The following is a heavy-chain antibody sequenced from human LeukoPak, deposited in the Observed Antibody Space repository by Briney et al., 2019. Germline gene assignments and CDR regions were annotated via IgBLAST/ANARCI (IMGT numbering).Heavy chain of an antibody. V-gene: IGHV3-48*01. CDR2: ISSSSRSI. D-gene: IGHD6-6*01. CDR1: GFTFSNYG. Sequence: QPGGSLRLSCAASGFTFSNYGMDWVRQAPGKELEWVSYISSSSRSIYYADSVKGRFTISRDNAKNSLFLQMNSLRAEDTAVYYCATGAAARPDYWGQGT. J-gene: IGHJ4*02. CDR3: ATGAAARPDY.